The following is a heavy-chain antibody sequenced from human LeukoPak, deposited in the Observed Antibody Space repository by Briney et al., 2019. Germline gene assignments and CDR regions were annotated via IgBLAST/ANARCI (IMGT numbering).Heavy chain of an antibody. CDR1: GGSIRSSYYY. CDR3: ATIGVTYYYDSSGYPR. V-gene: IGHV4-39*01. D-gene: IGHD3-22*01. CDR2: IYDSGST. J-gene: IGHJ4*02. Sequence: SETLSLTCTVSGGSIRSSYYYWGWIRQPPGKGLEWIGSIYDSGSTYYNPSLKSRVTISVDTSKNQFSLKLSSVTAADTAVYYCATIGVTYYYDSSGYPRWGQGTLVTVSS.